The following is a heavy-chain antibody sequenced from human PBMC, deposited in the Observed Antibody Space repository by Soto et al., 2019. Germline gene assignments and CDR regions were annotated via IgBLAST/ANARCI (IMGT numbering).Heavy chain of an antibody. CDR2: ISGSGGST. CDR3: AKGEGTELSMVRGVIINGYYYYMDV. V-gene: IGHV3-23*01. Sequence: GESLKISCAASGFTFSSYAMSWVRQAPGKGLEWVSAISGSGGSTYYADSVKGRFTISRDNSKNTLYLQMNSLRAEDTAVYYCAKGEGTELSMVRGVIINGYYYYMDVWGKGTTVTVSS. J-gene: IGHJ6*03. D-gene: IGHD3-10*01. CDR1: GFTFSSYA.